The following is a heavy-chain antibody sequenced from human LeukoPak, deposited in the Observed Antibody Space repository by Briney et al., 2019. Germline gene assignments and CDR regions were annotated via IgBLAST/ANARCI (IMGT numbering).Heavy chain of an antibody. CDR1: GFTFSSYA. D-gene: IGHD3-22*01. CDR3: AKDRDYYDSSCYYPPPSDAFDI. CDR2: ISGSGGST. Sequence: GGSLRLSCAASGFTFSSYAMSWVRQAPGKGLEWVSAISGSGGSTYYADSVKGRFTISRDNSKNTLYLQMNSLRAEDTAVYYCAKDRDYYDSSCYYPPPSDAFDIWGQGTMVTVSS. J-gene: IGHJ3*02. V-gene: IGHV3-23*01.